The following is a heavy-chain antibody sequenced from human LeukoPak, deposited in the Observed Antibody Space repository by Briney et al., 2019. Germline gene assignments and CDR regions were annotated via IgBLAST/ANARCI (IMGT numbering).Heavy chain of an antibody. V-gene: IGHV3-33*01. CDR2: IWYDGSNK. CDR1: GFTFSSYG. Sequence: PGGSLRLSCAASGFTFSSYGMHWVRQAPGKGLEWVAVIWYDGSNKYYADSAKGRFTISRDNSKNTLYLQMNSLRAEDTAVYYCARHHSSSWPDYYYGMDVWGQGTTVTVS. D-gene: IGHD6-13*01. J-gene: IGHJ6*02. CDR3: ARHHSSSWPDYYYGMDV.